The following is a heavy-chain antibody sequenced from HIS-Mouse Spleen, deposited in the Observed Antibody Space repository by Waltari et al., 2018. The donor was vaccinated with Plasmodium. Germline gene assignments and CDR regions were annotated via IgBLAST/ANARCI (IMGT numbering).Heavy chain of an antibody. CDR3: AKAQGVINFDY. D-gene: IGHD3-16*01. CDR1: FSSYW. Sequence: FSSYWMSWVRQAPGKGLEWVANIKQDGSEKYYVDSVKGRFTISRDNAKNSLYLQMNSLRAEDTAVYYCAKAQGVINFDYWGQGTLVTVSS. J-gene: IGHJ4*02. CDR2: IKQDGSEK. V-gene: IGHV3-7*01.